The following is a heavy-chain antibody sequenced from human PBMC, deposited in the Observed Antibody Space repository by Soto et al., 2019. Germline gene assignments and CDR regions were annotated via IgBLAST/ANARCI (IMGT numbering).Heavy chain of an antibody. Sequence: QVQLVQSGAEVKKPGASVKVSCKASGYTFTSYGISWVRQAPGQGLEWMGWISAYNGNTSYAQKLQGRVTMTTDTPTNTAYMELRSLRSDDTDVEYCARVKAGRWLKWFDPWGQGTLVTVSS. CDR3: ARVKAGRWLKWFDP. V-gene: IGHV1-18*01. D-gene: IGHD3-16*01. CDR2: ISAYNGNT. CDR1: GYTFTSYG. J-gene: IGHJ5*02.